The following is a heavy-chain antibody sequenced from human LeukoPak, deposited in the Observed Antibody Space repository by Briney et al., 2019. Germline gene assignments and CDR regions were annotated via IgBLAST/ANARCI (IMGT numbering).Heavy chain of an antibody. J-gene: IGHJ4*02. CDR3: ARSGVGQLVLGDY. Sequence: GYIYYSGSTNYIPSLKSRVTISVDTSKNQFSLKLSSVTAADTAVYYCARSGVGQLVLGDYWGQGTLVTVSS. V-gene: IGHV4-59*01. CDR2: IYYSGST. D-gene: IGHD6-13*01.